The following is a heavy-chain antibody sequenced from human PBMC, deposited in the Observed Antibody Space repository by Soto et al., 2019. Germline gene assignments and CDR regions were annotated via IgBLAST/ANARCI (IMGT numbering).Heavy chain of an antibody. CDR3: TSSSLRLSVDY. Sequence: GSLRLSCAASGFTVNNAWMNWVRQAPGKGLEWVGRIKSKTDGETTDYAAPVKGRFTISRDDSRNTLYLQMNSLKTEDTAVYYCTSSSLRLSVDYWGQGTLVTVSS. J-gene: IGHJ4*02. D-gene: IGHD6-13*01. CDR1: GFTVNNAW. CDR2: IKSKTDGETT. V-gene: IGHV3-15*07.